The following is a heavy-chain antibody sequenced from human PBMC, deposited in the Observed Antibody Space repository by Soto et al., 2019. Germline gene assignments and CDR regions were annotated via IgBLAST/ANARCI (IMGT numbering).Heavy chain of an antibody. V-gene: IGHV1-18*01. CDR2: ISGYNGKT. Sequence: QVQLVQSGGEVKKPGASVKVSCKASGYMFNSYGMSWVRQAPGQGLEWMGWISGYNGKTEYAQRFQGRVTMSTETSTTTVYMELRSLRSDDTAVYYCARDETYSSGWYFEYWGQGTLVTVPS. CDR1: GYMFNSYG. CDR3: ARDETYSSGWYFEY. D-gene: IGHD6-19*01. J-gene: IGHJ4*02.